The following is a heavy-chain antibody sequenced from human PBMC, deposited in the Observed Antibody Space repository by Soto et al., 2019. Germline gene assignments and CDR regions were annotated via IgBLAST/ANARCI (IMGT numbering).Heavy chain of an antibody. D-gene: IGHD2-2*01. J-gene: IGHJ6*03. CDR1: GGSFSGYY. CDR2: INHSGST. CDR3: ARGTTFSGYCSSTSCPRLYYMDV. Sequence: SETLSLTCAVYGGSFSGYYWSWIRQPPGKGLEWIGEINHSGSTNYNPSLKSRVTISVDTSKSQFSLKLSSVTAADTAVYYCARGTTFSGYCSSTSCPRLYYMDVWGKGTTVTVSS. V-gene: IGHV4-34*01.